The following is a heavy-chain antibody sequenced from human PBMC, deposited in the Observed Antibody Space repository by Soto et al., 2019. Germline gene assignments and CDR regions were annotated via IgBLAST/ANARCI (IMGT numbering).Heavy chain of an antibody. D-gene: IGHD6-13*01. CDR3: AGADKIIASAATVY. CDR2: ISAYNGNT. CDR1: GYTFTSYG. Sequence: ASVKVSCKASGYTFTSYGISWVRQAPGQGLEWMGWISAYNGNTNYAQKLQGRVTMTTDTSTSTAYMELRSLRSDDTAVYYCAGADKIIASAATVYWGQGTLVTVSS. V-gene: IGHV1-18*04. J-gene: IGHJ4*02.